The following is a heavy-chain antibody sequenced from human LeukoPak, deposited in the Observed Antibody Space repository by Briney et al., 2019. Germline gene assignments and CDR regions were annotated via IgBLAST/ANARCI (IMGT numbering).Heavy chain of an antibody. V-gene: IGHV4-59*06. J-gene: IGHJ2*01. CDR2: IYYSGST. D-gene: IGHD3-10*01. CDR1: GGSISSYY. CDR3: TRQRSYSCCFDL. Sequence: SETLSLTCTVSGGSISSYYWSWIRQPPGKGLEWIGYIYYSGSTYYNPSLKSRLTVSVDPSKNQFSLKLSSVTAADTSVYYCTRQRSYSCCFDLWGRGTLVTVSS.